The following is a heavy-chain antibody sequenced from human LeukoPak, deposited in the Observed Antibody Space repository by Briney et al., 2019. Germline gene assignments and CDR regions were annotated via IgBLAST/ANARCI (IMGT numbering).Heavy chain of an antibody. J-gene: IGHJ6*02. CDR2: IYCSGST. Sequence: SETLSLTCTVSGGSISSYYWSWIRQPPGKGLEWIGYIYCSGSTKYNPSLKSRVTISVDTSKNQFSLKLSSVTAADTAVYYCARGRSNYNGMDVWGQGTTVTVSS. V-gene: IGHV4-59*01. CDR3: ARGRSNYNGMDV. CDR1: GGSISSYY. D-gene: IGHD1-26*01.